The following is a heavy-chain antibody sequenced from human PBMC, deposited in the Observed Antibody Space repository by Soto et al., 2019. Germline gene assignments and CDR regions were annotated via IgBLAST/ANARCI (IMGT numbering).Heavy chain of an antibody. D-gene: IGHD2-2*01. J-gene: IGHJ5*02. CDR1: GGSISSGDYY. CDR2: IYYSGST. V-gene: IGHV4-30-4*01. Sequence: PSETLSLTCTVSGGSISSGDYYWSWIRQPPGKGLEWIGYIYYSGSTYYNPSLKSRVTISVDTSKNQFSLKLSSVTAADTAVYYCARGTRYCISTSCYVWFDPWGQGTLVTVS. CDR3: ARGTRYCISTSCYVWFDP.